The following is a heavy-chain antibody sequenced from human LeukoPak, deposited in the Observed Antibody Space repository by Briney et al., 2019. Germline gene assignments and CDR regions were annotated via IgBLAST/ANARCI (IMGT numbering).Heavy chain of an antibody. J-gene: IGHJ4*02. CDR2: IWYDGSNK. V-gene: IGHV3-33*01. Sequence: GRSLRLSCAASGFTFSNYGIHWVRQAPGKGLEWVAVIWYDGSNKYYADSVKGRFTISRDNSKNTLYLQMNSLRAEDTAVYYCARGSVSLPEGRGYSGYDLVLDYWGQGTLVTVSS. D-gene: IGHD5-12*01. CDR3: ARGSVSLPEGRGYSGYDLVLDY. CDR1: GFTFSNYG.